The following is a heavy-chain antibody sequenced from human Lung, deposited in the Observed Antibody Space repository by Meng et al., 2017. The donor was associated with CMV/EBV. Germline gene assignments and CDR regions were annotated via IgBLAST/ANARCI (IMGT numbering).Heavy chain of an antibody. J-gene: IGHJ6*02. D-gene: IGHD3-22*01. CDR1: GFTFGDYA. V-gene: IGHV3-49*04. CDR3: TRVNYYYGMDV. CDR2: IRSKAYGGTT. Sequence: GGSLRLSCTASGFTFGDYAMSWVRQAPGKGLEWVGFIRSKAYGGTTEYAASVKGRFTISRDDSKSIAYLQMNSLKTEDTAVYYCTRVNYYYGMDVWGQGTTVTVSS.